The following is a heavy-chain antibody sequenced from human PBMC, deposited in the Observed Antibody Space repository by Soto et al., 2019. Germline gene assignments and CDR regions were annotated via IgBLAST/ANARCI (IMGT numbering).Heavy chain of an antibody. J-gene: IGHJ4*02. CDR1: GYSFTSYW. V-gene: IGHV5-51*01. D-gene: IGHD2-2*01. CDR2: IYPGDSDT. CDR3: ARHYCSSTSCSREYDY. Sequence: GESLKISCKGSGYSFTSYWIGWVRQMPGKGPEWMGIIYPGDSDTRYSPSFQGQVTISADKSISTAYLQWSSLKASDTAMYYCARHYCSSTSCSREYDYWGQGTLVTVSS.